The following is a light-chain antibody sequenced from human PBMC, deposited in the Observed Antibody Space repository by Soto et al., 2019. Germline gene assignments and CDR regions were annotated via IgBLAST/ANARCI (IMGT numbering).Light chain of an antibody. CDR2: GAS. J-gene: IGKJ5*01. V-gene: IGKV3-20*01. CDR3: HQYGTFPIT. CDR1: QSVSNNY. Sequence: IVLTQSPGTLSLTPGERATLSCRASQSVSNNYLAWYQQKPGQAPRLLIYGASNRATGIPDRFSGSGSGTDFTLTISTLQSEDFAVYFCHQYGTFPITFGQGTRLEIK.